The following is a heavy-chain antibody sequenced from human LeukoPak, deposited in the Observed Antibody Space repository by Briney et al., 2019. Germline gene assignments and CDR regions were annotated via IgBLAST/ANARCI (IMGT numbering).Heavy chain of an antibody. CDR1: GFTFSSYA. V-gene: IGHV3-30-3*01. CDR2: ISYDGSNK. J-gene: IGHJ3*01. D-gene: IGHD3-3*01. CDR3: AKGGDFRL. Sequence: PGGSLRLSCAASGFTFSSYAMHWVRQAPGKGLEWVAVISYDGSNKYYADSVKGRFTISRDNSKNTLYLQMNSLRAEDTAVYYCAKGGDFRLWGQGTMVTVSS.